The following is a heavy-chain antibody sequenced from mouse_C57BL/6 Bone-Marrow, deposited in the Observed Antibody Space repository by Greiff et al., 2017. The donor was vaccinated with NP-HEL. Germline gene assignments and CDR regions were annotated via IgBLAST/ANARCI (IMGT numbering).Heavy chain of an antibody. Sequence: EVQLVESGGDLVKPGGSLKLSCAASGFTFSSYGMSWVRQTPDKRLEWVATISSGGSYTYYPDSVKGRFTISRDNAKNTLYLQMSSLKSEDTAMYYCARLWSAWFAYWGQGTLVTVSA. V-gene: IGHV5-6*01. CDR3: ARLWSAWFAY. D-gene: IGHD1-1*02. CDR1: GFTFSSYG. CDR2: ISSGGSYT. J-gene: IGHJ3*01.